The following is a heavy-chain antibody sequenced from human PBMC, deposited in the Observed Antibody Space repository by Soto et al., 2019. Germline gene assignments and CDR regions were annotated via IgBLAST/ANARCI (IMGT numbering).Heavy chain of an antibody. V-gene: IGHV3-33*01. CDR1: GFTFSSYG. CDR3: ARGCSSSSYYFDY. J-gene: IGHJ4*02. D-gene: IGHD6-6*01. Sequence: GGSLRLSCAASGFTFSSYGMHWVRQAPGKGLEWVAVIWYDGSNKYYADSVKGRFTISRDNSKNTLYLQMNSLRAEDTAVYYCARGCSSSSYYFDYWGQGTLVTVSS. CDR2: IWYDGSNK.